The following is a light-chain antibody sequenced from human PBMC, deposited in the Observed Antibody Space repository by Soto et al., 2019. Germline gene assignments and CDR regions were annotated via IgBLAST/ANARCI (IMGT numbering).Light chain of an antibody. CDR3: SSFAGSNRLV. Sequence: QSALTQPPSASGSPGQSVTISCTGTSSDVGGYNYVSWYQQHPGKAPKVMIYEVNKRPSGVPDRFSGSQSGNTASLTVSGLQAEDEADYYCSSFAGSNRLVFGGGTKLTVL. CDR1: SSDVGGYNY. J-gene: IGLJ2*01. V-gene: IGLV2-8*01. CDR2: EVN.